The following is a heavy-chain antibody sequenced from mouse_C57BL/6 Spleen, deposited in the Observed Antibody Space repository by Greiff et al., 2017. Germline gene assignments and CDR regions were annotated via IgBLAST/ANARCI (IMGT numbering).Heavy chain of an antibody. CDR1: GFTFSSYA. Sequence: EVKLMESGEGLVKPGGSLKLSCAASGFTFSSYAMSWVRQTPEKRLEWVAYISSGGDYIYYADTVKGRFTISRDNARNTLYLQMSSLKSENTAMYYCTRDGGGHFDYWGQGTTLTVSS. V-gene: IGHV5-9-1*02. CDR3: TRDGGGHFDY. CDR2: ISSGGDYI. D-gene: IGHD1-1*02. J-gene: IGHJ2*01.